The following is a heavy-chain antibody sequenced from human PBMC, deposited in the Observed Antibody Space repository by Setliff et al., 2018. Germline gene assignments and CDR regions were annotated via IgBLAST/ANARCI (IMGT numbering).Heavy chain of an antibody. D-gene: IGHD2-21*02. J-gene: IGHJ4*02. CDR2: IDRSGNT. CDR3: ARGFDVCGGGACYTDGPYYFDY. V-gene: IGHV4-61*09. Sequence: SETLSLTCTVSGDSISTGINYWSWIRQPAGKGLEWIGHIDRSGNTNFNPSLKSRVTISVDTSKNQFSLKLSSVAAADTAVYYCARGFDVCGGGACYTDGPYYFDYWGLGTLVTVSS. CDR1: GDSISTGINY.